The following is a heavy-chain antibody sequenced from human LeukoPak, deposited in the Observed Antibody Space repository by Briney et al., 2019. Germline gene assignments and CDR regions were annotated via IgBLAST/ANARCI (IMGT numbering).Heavy chain of an antibody. Sequence: SATLALTCAVSGGSISSGGYSWSWIRQPPGKGLEWISYIYHSGSTYYNPSLKSRVTISVDRSKNQFSLKLSSVTAADTAVYYCARGDSSGYLLDAFDIWGQGTMVTVSS. CDR2: IYHSGST. J-gene: IGHJ3*02. CDR1: GGSISSGGYS. V-gene: IGHV4-30-2*01. D-gene: IGHD3-22*01. CDR3: ARGDSSGYLLDAFDI.